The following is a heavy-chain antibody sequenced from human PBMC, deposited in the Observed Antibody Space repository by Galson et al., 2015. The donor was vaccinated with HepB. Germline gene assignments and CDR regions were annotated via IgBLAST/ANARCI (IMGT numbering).Heavy chain of an antibody. V-gene: IGHV3-7*03. D-gene: IGHD2-2*01. CDR1: GFTFSSYW. Sequence: SLRLSCAASGFTFSSYWMSWVRQAPGKGLEWVANIKQDGSEKYYVDSVKGRFTISRDNAKNSLYLQMNSLRAEDTAEYYCATTSPDYYFDYWGQGTLVTVSS. J-gene: IGHJ4*02. CDR3: ATTSPDYYFDY. CDR2: IKQDGSEK.